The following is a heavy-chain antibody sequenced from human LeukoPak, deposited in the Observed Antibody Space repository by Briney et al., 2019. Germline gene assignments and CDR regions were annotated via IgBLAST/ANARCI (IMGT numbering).Heavy chain of an antibody. V-gene: IGHV3-7*03. CDR3: ARGGGLDV. CDR1: GFTFSSYW. D-gene: IGHD3-16*01. J-gene: IGHJ6*02. Sequence: GGSLRLSCAASGFTFSSYWMNWARQAPGKGLEWVASINHDGNVNYYVDSVKGRFTIFRDNAKNSLYLQMSNLRAEDTAVYFCARGGGLDVWGQGATVTVSS. CDR2: INHDGNVN.